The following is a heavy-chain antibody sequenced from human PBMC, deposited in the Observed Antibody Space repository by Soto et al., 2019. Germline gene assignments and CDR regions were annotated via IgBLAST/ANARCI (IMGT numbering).Heavy chain of an antibody. Sequence: PSETLCVTCTVAGGSITGGGYCWNWISQHPGKGLEWIGYIYYSGSTYYNPSLKSRVTISVDTSKNQFSLKLSSVTAADTAVYYGARSVTPWGPGIPITV. CDR3: ARSVTP. CDR1: GGSITGGGYC. J-gene: IGHJ5*02. D-gene: IGHD2-21*02. V-gene: IGHV4-31*03. CDR2: IYYSGST.